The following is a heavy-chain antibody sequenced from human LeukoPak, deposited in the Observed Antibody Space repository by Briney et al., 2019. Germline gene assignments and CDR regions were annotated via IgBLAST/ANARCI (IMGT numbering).Heavy chain of an antibody. D-gene: IGHD3-10*01. Sequence: SGTLSLTCAVSRGTISSNNWWRWVRQPPGKRLEWIAAIYHSGSTNYNPSLKSRVTISVDKSKNQFSLKLSSVTAADTAMYYCARDSYYFGSGSDNTPYNWFDPWGQGTLVTVSS. V-gene: IGHV4-4*02. CDR2: IYHSGST. CDR3: ARDSYYFGSGSDNTPYNWFDP. J-gene: IGHJ5*02. CDR1: RGTISSNNW.